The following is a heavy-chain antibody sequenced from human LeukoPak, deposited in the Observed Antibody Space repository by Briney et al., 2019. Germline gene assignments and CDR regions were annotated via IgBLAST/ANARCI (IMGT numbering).Heavy chain of an antibody. V-gene: IGHV3-23*01. CDR2: INGSGGST. CDR1: GFSFSNYA. CDR3: AKFGYSWFFYDY. D-gene: IGHD5-18*01. Sequence: GGSLRLSCAASGFSFSNYAMSWVRQAPGKGLEWVSGINGSGGSTFYADSVKGRFTISRDNSKNTLYLQMNSLRAEDTAVYYCAKFGYSWFFYDYWGQGTLVTVSS. J-gene: IGHJ4*02.